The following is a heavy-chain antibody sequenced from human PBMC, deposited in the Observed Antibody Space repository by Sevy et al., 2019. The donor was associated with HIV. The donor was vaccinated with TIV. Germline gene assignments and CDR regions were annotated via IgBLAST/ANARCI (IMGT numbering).Heavy chain of an antibody. CDR1: GYSFTSYN. CDR2: INTNTGNP. CDR3: SRELGPFDY. J-gene: IGHJ4*01. D-gene: IGHD6-13*01. Sequence: ASEKVSCKASGYSFTSYNMNWVRQAPGQGLEWMGWINTNTGNPTYVQGFTGRFVFSLDTSVRTAYLQISSLKAEDTAVYYCSRELGPFDYWGQGTLVTVSS. V-gene: IGHV7-4-1*02.